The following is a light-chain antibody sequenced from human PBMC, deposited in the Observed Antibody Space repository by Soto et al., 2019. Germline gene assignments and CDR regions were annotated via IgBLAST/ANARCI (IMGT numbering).Light chain of an antibody. V-gene: IGKV3-15*01. Sequence: IVMTQSPVSLSLSPGERATLSCRASQPVNNNLAWYQQKPGQAPRLLIYGVSTRATGISARFSGGGSVTEFTLTISSLQSEDFAVYYCQQYEKWPPSITFGQGTRLEIK. CDR1: QPVNNN. J-gene: IGKJ5*01. CDR2: GVS. CDR3: QQYEKWPPSIT.